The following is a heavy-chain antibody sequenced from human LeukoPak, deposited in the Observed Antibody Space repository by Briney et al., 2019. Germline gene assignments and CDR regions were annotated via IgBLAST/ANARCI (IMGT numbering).Heavy chain of an antibody. CDR3: ARKTPGTTYFDY. CDR1: GFTFSISA. D-gene: IGHD1-7*01. J-gene: IGHJ4*02. CDR2: ISGDSNII. V-gene: IGHV3-48*04. Sequence: GGSLRLSCAASGFTFSISAMSWVRQAPGKGLEWVSYISGDSNIIYYADSVKGRFSISRDNAKNSVYLQLDSLRAEDTAIYYCARKTPGTTYFDYWGQGILVTVSS.